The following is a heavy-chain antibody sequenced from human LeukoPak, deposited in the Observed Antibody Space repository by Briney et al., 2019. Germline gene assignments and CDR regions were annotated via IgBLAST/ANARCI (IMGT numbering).Heavy chain of an antibody. V-gene: IGHV3-74*01. Sequence: GGSLRLSCAASGFTFSSYWMHWVRQAPGKGLVWVSRINSDGSSTIYADSVKGRFTISRDNAKNTLYLQMNSLRAEDTAVYYCARDLVVPAASSNVAFDIWGQGTMVTVSS. J-gene: IGHJ3*02. CDR1: GFTFSSYW. CDR3: ARDLVVPAASSNVAFDI. CDR2: INSDGSST. D-gene: IGHD2-2*01.